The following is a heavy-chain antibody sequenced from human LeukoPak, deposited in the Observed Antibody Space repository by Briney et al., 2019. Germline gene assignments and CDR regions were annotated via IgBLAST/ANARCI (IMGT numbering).Heavy chain of an antibody. Sequence: GGSLRLSCAASGFTFSDYWMSWVRQAPGKGLEWVANINQDGSEKHYVDSLKGRFTVSRDNAKNSLYLQRNNLRVEDTAVYYCASYGDYEHFDSWGQGTLVTVSS. CDR2: INQDGSEK. CDR3: ASYGDYEHFDS. J-gene: IGHJ4*02. CDR1: GFTFSDYW. D-gene: IGHD4-17*01. V-gene: IGHV3-7*01.